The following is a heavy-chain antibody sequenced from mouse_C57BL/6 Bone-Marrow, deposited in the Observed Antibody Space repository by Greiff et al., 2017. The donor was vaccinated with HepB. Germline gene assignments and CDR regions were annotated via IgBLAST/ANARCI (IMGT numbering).Heavy chain of an antibody. J-gene: IGHJ3*01. CDR1: GYTFTSYW. Sequence: VQLQQPGAELVMPGASVKLSCKASGYTFTSYWMHWVKQRPGQGLEWIGEIDPSDSYTNYNQKFKGKSTLTVDKSSSTAYMQLSSLTSEDSAVYYCARNGYYRGFAYWGQGTLVTVSA. D-gene: IGHD2-3*01. CDR3: ARNGYYRGFAY. V-gene: IGHV1-69*01. CDR2: IDPSDSYT.